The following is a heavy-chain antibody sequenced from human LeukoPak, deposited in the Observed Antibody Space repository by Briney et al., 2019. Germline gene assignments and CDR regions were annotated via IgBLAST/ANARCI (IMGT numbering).Heavy chain of an antibody. CDR3: ARDRDSYGPNDHFDY. J-gene: IGHJ4*02. Sequence: ASVKVSCKASGYTFTGYYMHWVRQAPGQGLEWMGWINPNSGGTNYAQKFQGRVTMTRDTSISTAYMELSRLRSDDTAVYYCARDRDSYGPNDHFDYWGQGTLVTVSS. V-gene: IGHV1-2*02. D-gene: IGHD5-18*01. CDR2: INPNSGGT. CDR1: GYTFTGYY.